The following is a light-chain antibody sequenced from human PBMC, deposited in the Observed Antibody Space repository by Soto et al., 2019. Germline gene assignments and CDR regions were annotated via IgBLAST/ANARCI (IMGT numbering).Light chain of an antibody. V-gene: IGKV1-5*01. CDR1: RSISDW. CDR2: DAL. Sequence: DIQMTQSPSTLSPSVGDRVTITCRASRSISDWLAWYQQKPGKAPELLIFDALTLKSGVPSRFSGSGSGTEFTLTITRLQPDDVATYYCLQYSSHSWTFGQGTKVEIK. CDR3: LQYSSHSWT. J-gene: IGKJ1*01.